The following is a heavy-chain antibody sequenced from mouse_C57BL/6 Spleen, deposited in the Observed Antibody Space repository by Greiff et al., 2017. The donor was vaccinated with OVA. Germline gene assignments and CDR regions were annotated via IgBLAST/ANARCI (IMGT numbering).Heavy chain of an antibody. J-gene: IGHJ4*01. CDR2: IHPNSGST. Sequence: VQLQQSGAELVKPGASVKLSCKASGYTFTSYWMHWVKQRPGQGLEWIGMIHPNSGSTNYNEKFKSKATLTVDKSSSTAYMQLSSLTSEDSAVDYCARRTGPYYAMDYWGQGTSVTVSS. CDR1: GYTFTSYW. V-gene: IGHV1-64*01. CDR3: ARRTGPYYAMDY. D-gene: IGHD3-1*01.